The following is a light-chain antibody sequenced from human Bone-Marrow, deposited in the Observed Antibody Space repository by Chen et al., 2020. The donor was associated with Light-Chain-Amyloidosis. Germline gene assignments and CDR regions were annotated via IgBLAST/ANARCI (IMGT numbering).Light chain of an antibody. V-gene: IGLV3-25*03. Sequence: SYELPQPPSVSVSPGPPARITCSGDDLPTKYAYWYQQKPGQAPVLVIHRDTERPSGISERFSGSSSGTTATLTISVVQAEDEADYHCQSADSSGTYEVIFGGGTKLTVL. CDR2: RDT. J-gene: IGLJ2*01. CDR3: QSADSSGTYEVI. CDR1: DLPTKY.